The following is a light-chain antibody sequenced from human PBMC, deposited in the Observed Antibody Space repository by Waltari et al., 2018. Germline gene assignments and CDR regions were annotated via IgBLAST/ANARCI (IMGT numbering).Light chain of an antibody. J-gene: IGLJ3*02. CDR1: SSDVGASNA. V-gene: IGLV2-8*01. Sequence: SVLTQPPSASGSPGQSVTISCTGTSSDVGASNAVPWYQQHPGKAPKLMIYEVTKRPSGVPDRFSGSKSANTASLSVSGLQVEDEADYYCSSYAGNNILVFGGGTKLTVL. CDR3: SSYAGNNILV. CDR2: EVT.